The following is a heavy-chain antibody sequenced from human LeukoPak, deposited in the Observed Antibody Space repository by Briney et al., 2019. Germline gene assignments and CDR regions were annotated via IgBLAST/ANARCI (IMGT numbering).Heavy chain of an antibody. CDR1: GYTFTSYG. J-gene: IGHJ4*02. Sequence: ASVKVSCKASGYTFTSYGISWVRQAPGQGLEWMGWISAYNGNTNYAQKLQGRVTMTTDTSTSTAYMELRSLRSDDTAVYYCARDLYIAITMVRGVIRRFDYWGQGTLVTVSS. V-gene: IGHV1-18*01. CDR2: ISAYNGNT. D-gene: IGHD3-10*01. CDR3: ARDLYIAITMVRGVIRRFDY.